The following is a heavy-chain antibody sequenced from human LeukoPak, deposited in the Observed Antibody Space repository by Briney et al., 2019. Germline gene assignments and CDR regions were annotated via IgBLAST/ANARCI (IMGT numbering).Heavy chain of an antibody. CDR2: IYHSGST. CDR1: GGSISSGGYS. J-gene: IGHJ4*02. V-gene: IGHV4-30-2*01. CDR3: ARGAFFDY. Sequence: PSETLSLTCAVSGGSISSGGYSWSWIRQPPGKGLEWIGYIYHSGSTYYNPSLKSRVTISVDRSKNQFSPKLSSVTAADTAVYYCARGAFFDYWGQGTLVTVSS.